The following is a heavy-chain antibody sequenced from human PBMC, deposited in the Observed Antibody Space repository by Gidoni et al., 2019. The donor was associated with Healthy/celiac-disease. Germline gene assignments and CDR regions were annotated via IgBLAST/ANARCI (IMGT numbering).Heavy chain of an antibody. CDR2: INHSASS. CDR3: ARLCTTMVTALYYYYMDV. Sequence: CGWIRHTPREWTEWIVQINHSASSNYNPSLRSRVTVSVSTSKIPLYLKLSSVTAADTYLYYCARLCTTMVTALYYYYMDVWGKGTTVTVSS. J-gene: IGHJ6*03. D-gene: IGHD5-18*01. V-gene: IGHV4-34*01.